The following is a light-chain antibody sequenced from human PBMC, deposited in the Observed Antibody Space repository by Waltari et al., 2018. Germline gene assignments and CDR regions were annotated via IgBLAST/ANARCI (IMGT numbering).Light chain of an antibody. V-gene: IGLV1-44*01. J-gene: IGLJ2*01. CDR3: AAWDDSLNGLV. Sequence: QSVLPQPPSASGTPGQRVTISCSGRRSNIGPHPVNWYQQFPGTAPKLLIYTNNERPSGVPDRFAGSRSGTSASLAISGLQSEDEADYYCAAWDDSLNGLVFGGGTKLTVL. CDR1: RSNIGPHP. CDR2: TNN.